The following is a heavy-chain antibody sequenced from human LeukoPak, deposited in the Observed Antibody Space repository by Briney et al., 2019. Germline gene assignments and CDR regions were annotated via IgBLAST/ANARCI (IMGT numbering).Heavy chain of an antibody. CDR3: ARAPTIRGGNPSRVRGMDV. CDR1: GGSISSGSYY. D-gene: IGHD4-23*01. CDR2: IYASGST. V-gene: IGHV4-61*02. Sequence: PSQTLSLSCTVSGGSISSGSYYWSWLRQPAGKGLEWIGRIYASGSTNYNPSLKSRVTISVDTSKNQFSLKLSSVTAADTAVYYCARAPTIRGGNPSRVRGMDVWGQGTTVTVSS. J-gene: IGHJ6*02.